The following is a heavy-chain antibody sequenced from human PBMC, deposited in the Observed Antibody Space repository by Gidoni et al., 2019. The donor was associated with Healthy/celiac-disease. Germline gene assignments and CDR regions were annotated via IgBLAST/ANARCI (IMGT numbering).Heavy chain of an antibody. CDR3: ARSTMVRGVIIYNWFDP. J-gene: IGHJ5*02. CDR2: IIPIFGTA. V-gene: IGHV1-69*01. Sequence: QVQLVQSGAEVKKPGSSVKVSCKASGGTFSSSAISWLRQAPGQGLEWMGGIIPIFGTANYAQKFQGRVTITADESTSTAYMELSSLRSEDTAVYYCARSTMVRGVIIYNWFDPWGQGTLVTVSS. D-gene: IGHD3-10*01. CDR1: GGTFSSSA.